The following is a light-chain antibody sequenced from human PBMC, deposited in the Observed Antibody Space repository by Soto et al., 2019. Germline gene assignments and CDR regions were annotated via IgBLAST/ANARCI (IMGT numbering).Light chain of an antibody. J-gene: IGLJ1*01. CDR3: CSYAGTYIYV. V-gene: IGLV2-11*01. Sequence: QSALTQPRSVPGSPGQSVTISCTGTSSDVGGYNFVSWYQQQPGKAPKLMIYDVSKRPSGVPHRFSGSKSGNTASLTISGLQAEDEADYYCCSYAGTYIYVFGTGTKLTLL. CDR2: DVS. CDR1: SSDVGGYNF.